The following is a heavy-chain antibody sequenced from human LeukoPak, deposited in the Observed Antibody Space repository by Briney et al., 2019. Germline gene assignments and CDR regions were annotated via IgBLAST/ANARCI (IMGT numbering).Heavy chain of an antibody. V-gene: IGHV4-59*01. CDR3: ASSKTNGDSSGWYAWFDP. D-gene: IGHD6-19*01. CDR2: IYYSGYT. CDR1: GGSINSYY. J-gene: IGHJ5*02. Sequence: SETLSLTCTVSGGSINSYYWSWIRQPPEKGLEWIGDIYYSGYTNYNPSLKSRVTISVDTSKNQFSLKLSSVTAADTAVYYCASSKTNGDSSGWYAWFDPWGQGTLVTVSS.